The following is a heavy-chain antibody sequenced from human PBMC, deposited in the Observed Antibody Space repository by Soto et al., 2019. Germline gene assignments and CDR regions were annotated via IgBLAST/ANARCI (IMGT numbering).Heavy chain of an antibody. J-gene: IGHJ6*02. Sequence: EVQLLESGGGLVQPGGSVRLSCAASGFTFSSYAMSWVRQAPGKGLEWVSGISGSSGSTYYADSVKGRFTISRDNSKNMLYMRINSLRAEDTAVYNCAKDSLGGGLHLGPQNYYGLDVWGQGTTVTVSS. D-gene: IGHD3-16*01. V-gene: IGHV3-23*01. CDR3: AKDSLGGGLHLGPQNYYGLDV. CDR2: ISGSSGST. CDR1: GFTFSSYA.